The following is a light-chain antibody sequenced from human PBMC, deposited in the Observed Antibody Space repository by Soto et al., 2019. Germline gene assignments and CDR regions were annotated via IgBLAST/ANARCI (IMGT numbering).Light chain of an antibody. J-gene: IGKJ4*01. CDR3: QQYGSSPLT. CDR2: AAS. CDR1: QSVISTS. V-gene: IGKV3-20*01. Sequence: EIVLTQSPGTLSLSPGERATLSCRTSQSVISTSLAWYQQKPGQAPRLLIYAASNRATGIPDRFSGGGSGTDFTLTINRLEPEDFAMYYCQQYGSSPLTVGGGTKVDSK.